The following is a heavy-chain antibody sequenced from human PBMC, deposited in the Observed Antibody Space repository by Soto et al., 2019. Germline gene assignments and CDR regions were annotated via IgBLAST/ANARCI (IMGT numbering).Heavy chain of an antibody. D-gene: IGHD3-10*01. V-gene: IGHV1-18*01. Sequence: QVQLVQSGAEVKKPGASVKVSCKASGYTFTSYGISWVRQAPGQGLEWMGWISDQNGNTNYGQKLQGRVTMDTDTSSSTAYMELRMLRSDDTAVSFCARDLNYGLCDYWGQGTLVNVS. CDR1: GYTFTSYG. J-gene: IGHJ4*02. CDR2: ISDQNGNT. CDR3: ARDLNYGLCDY.